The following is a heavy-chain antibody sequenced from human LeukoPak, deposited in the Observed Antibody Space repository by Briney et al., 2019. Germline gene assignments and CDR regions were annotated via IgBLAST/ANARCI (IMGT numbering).Heavy chain of an antibody. CDR3: AKNAGYSYGLYYFDY. J-gene: IGHJ4*02. CDR2: IISSGGVT. D-gene: IGHD5-18*01. Sequence: GGSLRLSCAASGFTFSSHGMNWVRQAPGKGLEWVSSIISSGGVTYYTDSQKGRFTISRDNSRNTVYLQMDSLRAEDSAVYYCAKNAGYSYGLYYFDYWGQGTLVTVSS. V-gene: IGHV3-23*01. CDR1: GFTFSSHG.